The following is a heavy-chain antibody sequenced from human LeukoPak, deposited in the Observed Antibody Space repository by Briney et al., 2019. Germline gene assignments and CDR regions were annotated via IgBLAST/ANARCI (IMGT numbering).Heavy chain of an antibody. J-gene: IGHJ6*03. CDR1: GGFISDYY. V-gene: IGHV4-59*01. D-gene: IGHD3-3*01. CDR3: ARGDFCSKSNCYLRPMDV. Sequence: SETLSLTCTVSGGFISDYYWNWIRQPPGKGLEWIGYIYYSGSTTYNPSLKSRVTLSVDTAKNQFSLKVRSVTAADTAVYYCARGDFCSKSNCYLRPMDVWGKGTTVTVSS. CDR2: IYYSGST.